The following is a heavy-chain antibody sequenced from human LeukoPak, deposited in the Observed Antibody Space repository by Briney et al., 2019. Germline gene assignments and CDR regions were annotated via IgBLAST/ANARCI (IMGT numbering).Heavy chain of an antibody. CDR1: GFTFSSYS. D-gene: IGHD5-18*01. J-gene: IGHJ6*02. V-gene: IGHV3-21*01. CDR2: ISSSSSYI. CDR3: GKDTAMVTYYYYYGMDV. Sequence: GGSLRLSCAASGFTFSSYSMNWVGQAPGKGGEWVSSISSSSSYIYYAGSVKGRFTISRDNAKNSLYLQMNSLRAEDTAVYYCGKDTAMVTYYYYYGMDVWGQGTTVTVSS.